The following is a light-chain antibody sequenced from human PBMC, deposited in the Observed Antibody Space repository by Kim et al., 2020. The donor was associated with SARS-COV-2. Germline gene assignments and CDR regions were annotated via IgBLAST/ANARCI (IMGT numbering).Light chain of an antibody. CDR1: QSIATY. CDR2: AAS. CDR3: QHSFSAPYT. V-gene: IGKV1-39*01. J-gene: IGKJ2*01. Sequence: SASVGDRVSITCRASQSIATYLHWYQHQPGKAPKLLIYAASSLRSGVPSRFGGSGSGTHFTLTISSLQPEDVATYYCQHSFSAPYTFGQGTKLEI.